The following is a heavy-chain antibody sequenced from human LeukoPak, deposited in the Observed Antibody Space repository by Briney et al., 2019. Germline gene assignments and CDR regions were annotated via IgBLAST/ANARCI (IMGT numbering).Heavy chain of an antibody. D-gene: IGHD6-13*01. CDR3: AGGVLPYDFDY. CDR2: IYSAGTT. Sequence: GGSLRLSCAASGFAVNSNYMSWVRQAPGKGLEWVSVIYSAGTTFYADSVKGRLSIARDNSKNTLYLHMDSLRVEDTAVYYCAGGVLPYDFDYWGQGTLVTVSA. J-gene: IGHJ4*02. CDR1: GFAVNSNY. V-gene: IGHV3-66*01.